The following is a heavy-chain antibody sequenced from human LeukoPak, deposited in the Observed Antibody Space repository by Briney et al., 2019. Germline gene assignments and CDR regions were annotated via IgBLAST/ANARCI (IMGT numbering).Heavy chain of an antibody. D-gene: IGHD3-22*01. CDR1: GFTFSTYW. Sequence: GGSLRLSCAASGFTFSTYWMSWVRQAPGKGLEWVAFIRYDGSNKYYADFVQGRFTISRDNSKNTVHLQMNSLRAEDTAVYYCAKDSAYYLYYFDYWGQGTLVTVSS. J-gene: IGHJ4*02. CDR2: IRYDGSNK. CDR3: AKDSAYYLYYFDY. V-gene: IGHV3-30*02.